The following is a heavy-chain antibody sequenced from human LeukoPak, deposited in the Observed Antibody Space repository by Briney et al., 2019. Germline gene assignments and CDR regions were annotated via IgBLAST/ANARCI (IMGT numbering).Heavy chain of an antibody. D-gene: IGHD2-2*01. CDR3: AKSFRSTSLDY. J-gene: IGHJ4*02. CDR1: GFTFRSYG. Sequence: PGGSLRLSCAASGFTFRSYGMTWVRQAPGKGLEWVSAISGSGDSTYYADSVKGRFTISRDNSRNTLYLQMNSLRAGDTAVYYCAKSFRSTSLDYRGQGTLVTVSS. CDR2: ISGSGDST. V-gene: IGHV3-23*01.